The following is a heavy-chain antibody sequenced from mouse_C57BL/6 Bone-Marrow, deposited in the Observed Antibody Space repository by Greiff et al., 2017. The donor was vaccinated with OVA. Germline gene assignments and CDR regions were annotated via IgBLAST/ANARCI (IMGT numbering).Heavy chain of an antibody. D-gene: IGHD1-1*01. CDR1: GYAFSSSW. CDR2: IYPGDGDT. CDR3: AKRHYYGSSYDAMDY. J-gene: IGHJ4*01. Sequence: VQLQESGPELVKPGASVKISCKASGYAFSSSWMNWVKQRPGKGLEWIGRIYPGDGDTNYNGKFKGKATLTADKSSSTAYMQLSSLTSEDSAVYFCAKRHYYGSSYDAMDYWGQGTSVTVSS. V-gene: IGHV1-82*01.